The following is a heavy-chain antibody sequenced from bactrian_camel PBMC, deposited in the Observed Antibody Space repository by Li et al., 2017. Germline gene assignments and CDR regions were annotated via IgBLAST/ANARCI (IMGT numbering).Heavy chain of an antibody. D-gene: IGHD2*01. CDR1: ANIYAGYW. CDR2: INGAGDMP. CDR3: AMTTSCSSGRPMAYEYIY. Sequence: HVQLVESGGGSVQPGGSLTLSCTASANIYAGYWMAWFRQAPGKEREGVASINGAGDMPFYADSVKGRFTISRDNAKNTVYLQMNSLKSEDTAMYYCAMTTSCSSGRPMAYEYIYWGQGTQVTVS. V-gene: IGHV3S1*01. J-gene: IGHJ4*01.